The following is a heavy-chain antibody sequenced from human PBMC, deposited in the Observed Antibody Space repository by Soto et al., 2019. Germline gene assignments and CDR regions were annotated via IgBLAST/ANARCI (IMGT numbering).Heavy chain of an antibody. Sequence: GGSLRLSCAASGFTFSSYGMHWVRQAPGKGLEWVAVISYDGSNKYYADSVKGRFTISRDNSKNTLYLQMNSLRAEDTAVYYCAKEDITIFPGGMDVWGQGTTVTVSS. CDR2: ISYDGSNK. CDR3: AKEDITIFPGGMDV. V-gene: IGHV3-30*18. D-gene: IGHD3-3*01. J-gene: IGHJ6*02. CDR1: GFTFSSYG.